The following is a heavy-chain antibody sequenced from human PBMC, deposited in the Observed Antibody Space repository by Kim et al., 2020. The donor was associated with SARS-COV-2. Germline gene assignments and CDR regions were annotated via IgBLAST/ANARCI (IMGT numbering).Heavy chain of an antibody. CDR3: TRRYDGRSGFDY. CDR2: VKSDGSDS. Sequence: GGSLRLSCAVSGFTFSTYWMYWVRQAPGKGLVCVSRVKSDGSDSDYADSVKGRFSISRDNAKSTLYLQMNRLRGEDTAVYYCTRRYDGRSGFDYWGQGTLVTVSS. J-gene: IGHJ4*02. D-gene: IGHD5-12*01. V-gene: IGHV3-74*01. CDR1: GFTFSTYW.